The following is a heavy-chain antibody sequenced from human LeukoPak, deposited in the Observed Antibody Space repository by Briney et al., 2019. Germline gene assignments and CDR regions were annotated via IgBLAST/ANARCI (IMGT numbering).Heavy chain of an antibody. J-gene: IGHJ4*02. CDR3: ARGWDYYDSSGYYPPFAY. Sequence: GGSLRLSCAASGFTFSSYSMNWVRQAPGKGLEWVSSISSSSSYIYYADSVKGRFTISRDNSKNTLYLQMNSLRAEDTAVYYCARGWDYYDSSGYYPPFAYWGQGTLVTVSS. CDR2: ISSSSSYI. D-gene: IGHD3-22*01. V-gene: IGHV3-21*01. CDR1: GFTFSSYS.